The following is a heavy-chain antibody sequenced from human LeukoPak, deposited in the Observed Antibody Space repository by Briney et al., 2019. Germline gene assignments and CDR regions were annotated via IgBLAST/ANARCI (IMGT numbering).Heavy chain of an antibody. J-gene: IGHJ6*03. CDR1: GFTFSSYW. V-gene: IGHV3-7*01. CDR2: IKQDGSEK. D-gene: IGHD3-22*01. Sequence: PGGSLRLSCAASGFTFSSYWMSWVRQAPGKGLEWVANIKQDGSEKYYVDSVKGRFTISRDNAKNSLYLQMNSLRAEDTAVYYCAREITMIVVVTAGAYYYYYMDVWGKGTTVTVSS. CDR3: AREITMIVVVTAGAYYYYYMDV.